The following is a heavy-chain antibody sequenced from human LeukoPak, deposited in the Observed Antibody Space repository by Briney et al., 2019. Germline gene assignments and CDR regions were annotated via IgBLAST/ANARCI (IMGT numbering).Heavy chain of an antibody. D-gene: IGHD3-3*01. CDR1: GYTFTSYG. CDR2: ISAYNGNT. CDR3: ATNPLTTIFGVVIMYEYYMDV. Sequence: GASVKVSCKASGYTFTSYGISWVRQAPGQGLEWMGWISAYNGNTNYAQKLQGRVTMTTDTSTSTAYMELRSLRSDDTAVYYCATNPLTTIFGVVIMYEYYMDVWGKGTTVTVSS. J-gene: IGHJ6*03. V-gene: IGHV1-18*01.